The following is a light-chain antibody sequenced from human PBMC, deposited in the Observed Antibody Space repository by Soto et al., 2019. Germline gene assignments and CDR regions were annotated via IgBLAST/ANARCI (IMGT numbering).Light chain of an antibody. V-gene: IGKV1-17*01. CDR2: GVS. J-gene: IGKJ2*01. Sequence: DIQLTQSPSSLSASVGDRVTLTCRASQVIRNDLGWYQQKPGKAPERLIYGVSNLEGGVPSRFSGSGSATEFTLTISSLQPEDCATYYCLQVNTYPYTFGQGTKLEI. CDR3: LQVNTYPYT. CDR1: QVIRND.